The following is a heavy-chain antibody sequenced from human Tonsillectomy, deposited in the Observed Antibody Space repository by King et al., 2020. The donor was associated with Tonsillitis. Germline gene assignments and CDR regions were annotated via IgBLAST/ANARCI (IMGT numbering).Heavy chain of an antibody. CDR3: ARARITIFGVVIKIGAFDI. V-gene: IGHV4-30-2*01. D-gene: IGHD3-3*01. CDR1: GGSISRGGYS. CDR2: RYHSGST. J-gene: IGHJ3*02. Sequence: LQLQESGSGLVKPSQTLSLTCAVSGGSISRGGYSWSWIRQPPGKGLEWIGYRYHSGSTYYNPSLKSRVTISVDRSKNQFSLKLTSVTAADTAVYYCARARITIFGVVIKIGAFDIWGQGTMVTVSS.